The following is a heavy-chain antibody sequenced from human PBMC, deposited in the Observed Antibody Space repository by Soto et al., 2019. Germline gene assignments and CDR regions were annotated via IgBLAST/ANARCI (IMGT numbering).Heavy chain of an antibody. V-gene: IGHV1-69*08. CDR3: ARDAGSGWYNRK. CDR1: GGTFGSQS. D-gene: IGHD1-20*01. J-gene: IGHJ4*02. CDR2: IVPILDLI. Sequence: QVQLVQSGAEVKKPGSSVKVSCQASGGTFGSQSFTWVRQAPGQGLEWMGRIVPILDLINYSQKFQDRLTITADKSTSTAYMGLSSLTHDDTALYYCARDAGSGWYNRKWGQGTLVTVSS.